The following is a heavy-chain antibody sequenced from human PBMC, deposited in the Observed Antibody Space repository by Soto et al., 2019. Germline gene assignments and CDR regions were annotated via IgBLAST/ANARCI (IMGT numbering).Heavy chain of an antibody. D-gene: IGHD5-12*01. V-gene: IGHV3-33*01. CDR2: IWYDGSNK. CDR1: GFTFSSYG. Sequence: QVQLVESGGGVVQPGRSLRLSCAASGFTFSSYGMHWVRQAPGKGLEWVAVIWYDGSNKYYADSVKGRFTISRDNSKNTLYLQMNSLRAEDTAVYYCARDFSVDIVANEGYFDYWGQGTLVTVSS. J-gene: IGHJ4*02. CDR3: ARDFSVDIVANEGYFDY.